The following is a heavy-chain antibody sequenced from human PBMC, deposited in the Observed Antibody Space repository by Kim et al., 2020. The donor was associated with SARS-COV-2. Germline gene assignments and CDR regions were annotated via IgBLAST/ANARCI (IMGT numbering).Heavy chain of an antibody. CDR3: ARDRGYYGSGSHDYYYYYGMDV. CDR1: GYTFTGYY. D-gene: IGHD3-10*01. V-gene: IGHV1-2*02. CDR2: INPNSGGT. J-gene: IGHJ6*02. Sequence: ASVKVSCKASGYTFTGYYMHWVRQAPGQGLEWMGWINPNSGGTNYAQKFQGRVTMTRDTSISTAYMELSRLRSDDTAVYYCARDRGYYGSGSHDYYYYYGMDVWGQGTTVTVSS.